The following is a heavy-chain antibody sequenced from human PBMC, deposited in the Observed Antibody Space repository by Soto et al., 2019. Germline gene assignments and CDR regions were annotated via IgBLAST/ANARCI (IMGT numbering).Heavy chain of an antibody. D-gene: IGHD6-6*01. J-gene: IGHJ6*01. Sequence: QVQLVESGGGVVQPGRSLRLSCAASGFPFSDYGMHWVRQAPGKGLEWVALISYHGSNEHYADSVKGRFTISRDNSKNTQYLQMISMRGEVTGVYDCWKYREYSITAVGDRLGMDVWCQGTTVTVSS. V-gene: IGHV3-30*18. CDR2: ISYHGSNE. CDR3: WKYREYSITAVGDRLGMDV. CDR1: GFPFSDYG.